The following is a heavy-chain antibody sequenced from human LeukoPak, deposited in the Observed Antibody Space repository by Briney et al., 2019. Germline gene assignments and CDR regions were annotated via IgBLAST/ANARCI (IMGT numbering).Heavy chain of an antibody. CDR2: IIPIFGTA. V-gene: IGHV1-69*01. CDR3: ARGGDCSGGSCYSEFDP. D-gene: IGHD2-15*01. J-gene: IGHJ5*02. Sequence: SVKVSCKASGGTFSSYAISWARQAPGQGLEWMGGIIPIFGTANYAQKFQGRVTITADESTSTAYMELSSLRSEDTAVYYCARGGDCSGGSCYSEFDPWGQGTLVTVSS. CDR1: GGTFSSYA.